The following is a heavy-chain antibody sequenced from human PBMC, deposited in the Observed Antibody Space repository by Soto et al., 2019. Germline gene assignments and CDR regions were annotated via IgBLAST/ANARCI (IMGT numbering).Heavy chain of an antibody. CDR1: GFTFSSYA. Sequence: GGSLRLSCAASGFTFSSYAMHWVRQAPGKGLEYVSAISGSGGSTYYANSVKGRFTISRDNSKNTLYLQMNSLRAEDTAVYYCAKVFAPAPVVFGGWDYWGQGTLVTVSS. D-gene: IGHD6-19*01. CDR2: ISGSGGST. CDR3: AKVFAPAPVVFGGWDY. J-gene: IGHJ4*02. V-gene: IGHV3-23*01.